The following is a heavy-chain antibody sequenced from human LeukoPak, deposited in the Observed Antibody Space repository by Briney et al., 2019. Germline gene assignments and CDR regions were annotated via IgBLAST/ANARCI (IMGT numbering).Heavy chain of an antibody. V-gene: IGHV3-7*01. J-gene: IGHJ4*02. CDR2: IKQDGSEK. Sequence: LSGGSLRLSCAASESFFSGYWMDCGRQAAGKWLGWVANIKQDGSEKQYVDSVRGRFPISRDNAKTSLYLQMNSLRGEDMAVYYWARDGLVGAADYWGQGTLVTVSS. CDR3: ARDGLVGAADY. D-gene: IGHD6-13*01. CDR1: ESFFSGYW.